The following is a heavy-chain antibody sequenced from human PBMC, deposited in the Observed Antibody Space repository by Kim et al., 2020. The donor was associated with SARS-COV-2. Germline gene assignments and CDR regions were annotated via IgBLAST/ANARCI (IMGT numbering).Heavy chain of an antibody. CDR3: ARDLSNDYSGSGSYDGY. J-gene: IGHJ4*02. Sequence: VKGRFTISRDNAKNSLYLQMNGLRAEDTAVYYCARDLSNDYSGSGSYDGYWGQGTLVTVSS. D-gene: IGHD3-10*01. V-gene: IGHV3-11*05.